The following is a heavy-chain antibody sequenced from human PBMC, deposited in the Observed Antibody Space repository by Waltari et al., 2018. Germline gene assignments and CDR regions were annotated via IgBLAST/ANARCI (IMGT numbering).Heavy chain of an antibody. CDR1: GFTFSSYP. J-gene: IGHJ4*02. CDR2: IRGSGGST. CDR3: AKVRQHPGLFFFDY. Sequence: EGQLLESGGGLVQPGGSLRLSCAASGFTFSSYPMSLVRQAPGKGLEWVSAIRGSGGSTYYADSVKGRFTITRDNSKNTLDLQMNSLRAEDTDVYYCAKVRQHPGLFFFDYWGQGTLVTVSS. V-gene: IGHV3-23*01. D-gene: IGHD3-3*01.